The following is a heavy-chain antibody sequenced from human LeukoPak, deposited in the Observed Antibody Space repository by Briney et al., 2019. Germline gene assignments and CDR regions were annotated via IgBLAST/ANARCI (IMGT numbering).Heavy chain of an antibody. CDR3: ARVRISMIVVAYGMDV. V-gene: IGHV4-39*07. Sequence: ASETLSLTCTVSGGSIRSSYYYWGWIRQPPGKGLEWIGSIYDSGSTNYNPSLKSRVTILVDTSKNQFSLKLSSVTAADTAVYYCARVRISMIVVAYGMDVWGQGTMVTVSS. CDR2: IYDSGST. J-gene: IGHJ6*02. CDR1: GGSIRSSYYY. D-gene: IGHD3-22*01.